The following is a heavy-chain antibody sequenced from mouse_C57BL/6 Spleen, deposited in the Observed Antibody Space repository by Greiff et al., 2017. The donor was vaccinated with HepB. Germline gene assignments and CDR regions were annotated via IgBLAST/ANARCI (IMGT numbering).Heavy chain of an antibody. D-gene: IGHD2-10*01. V-gene: IGHV1-4*01. CDR1: GYTFTSYT. CDR2: INPSSGYT. CDR3: ARSPTRSFDY. J-gene: IGHJ2*01. Sequence: QVQLQQSGAELARPGASVKMSCKASGYTFTSYTMHWVKQRPGQGLEWIGYINPSSGYTKYNQKFKDKATLTADKSSSTAYMQLSSLTSEDSAVHYCARSPTRSFDYWGQGTTLTVSS.